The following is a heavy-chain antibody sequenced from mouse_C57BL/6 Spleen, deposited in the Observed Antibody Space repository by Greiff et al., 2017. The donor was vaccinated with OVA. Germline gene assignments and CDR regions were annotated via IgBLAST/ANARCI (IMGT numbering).Heavy chain of an antibody. CDR3: ARWYDYDEAWFAY. J-gene: IGHJ3*01. V-gene: IGHV1-82*01. D-gene: IGHD2-4*01. Sequence: VQRVESGPELVKPGASVKISCKASGYAFSSSWMNWVKQRPGKGLEWIGRIYPGDGDTNYNGKFKGKATLTADKSSSTAYMQLSSLTSEDSAVYFCARWYDYDEAWFAYWGQGTLVTGSA. CDR2: IYPGDGDT. CDR1: GYAFSSSW.